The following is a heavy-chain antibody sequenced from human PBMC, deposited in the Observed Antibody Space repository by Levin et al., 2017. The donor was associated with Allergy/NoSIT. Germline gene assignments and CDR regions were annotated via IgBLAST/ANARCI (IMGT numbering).Heavy chain of an antibody. CDR3: AKDWEWELLMD. D-gene: IGHD1-26*01. J-gene: IGHJ4*02. CDR2: ISYDGSNK. CDR1: GFTFSSYG. Sequence: GGSLRLSCAASGFTFSSYGMHWVRQAPGKGLEWVAVISYDGSNKYYADSVKGRFTISRDNSKNTLYLQMNSLRAEDTAVYYCAKDWEWELLMDWGQGTLVTVSS. V-gene: IGHV3-30*18.